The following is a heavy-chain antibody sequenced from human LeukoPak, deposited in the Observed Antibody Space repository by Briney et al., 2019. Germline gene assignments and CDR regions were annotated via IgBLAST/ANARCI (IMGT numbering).Heavy chain of an antibody. Sequence: GASVKVSCKASGYTFTSYGISWVRQAPGQGLEWMGWISAYNGNTNYAQKLQGRVTMTTDTSTSTAYMELRSLRSDDTAVYYCASDLGIVGAANFDYWGQGTLVTVSS. CDR1: GYTFTSYG. V-gene: IGHV1-18*01. CDR3: ASDLGIVGAANFDY. CDR2: ISAYNGNT. J-gene: IGHJ4*02. D-gene: IGHD1-26*01.